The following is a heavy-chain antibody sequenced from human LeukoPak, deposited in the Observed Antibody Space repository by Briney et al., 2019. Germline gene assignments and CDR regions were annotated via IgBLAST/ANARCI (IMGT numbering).Heavy chain of an antibody. Sequence: GGSLRLSCAASGFTFSDYYMSWIRQAPGKGLEWVSAISGSGGSTYYADSVKGRFTISRDNSKNTLYLQMNSLRAEDTAVYYCAKGGKVFDYWGQGTLVTVSS. CDR1: GFTFSDYY. V-gene: IGHV3-23*01. CDR3: AKGGKVFDY. J-gene: IGHJ4*02. CDR2: ISGSGGST.